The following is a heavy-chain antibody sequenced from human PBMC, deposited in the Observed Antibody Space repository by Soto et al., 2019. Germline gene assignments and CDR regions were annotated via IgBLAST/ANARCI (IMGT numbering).Heavy chain of an antibody. V-gene: IGHV3-53*04. Sequence: PGGSLRLSCAASGFTVSSNYMSWVRQAPGKGLEWVSVIYSGGSTYYADSAKGRFTISRHNSKNTLYLQMNSLRAEDTAVYYCARTTDYDFWSGIPGAFDYWGQGTLVTVSS. CDR3: ARTTDYDFWSGIPGAFDY. CDR1: GFTVSSNY. D-gene: IGHD3-3*01. J-gene: IGHJ4*02. CDR2: IYSGGST.